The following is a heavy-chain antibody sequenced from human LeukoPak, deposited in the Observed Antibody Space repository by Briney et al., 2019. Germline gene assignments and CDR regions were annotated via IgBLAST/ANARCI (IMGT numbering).Heavy chain of an antibody. D-gene: IGHD3-3*01. J-gene: IGHJ5*02. Sequence: ASVKVSCKASGYTFTGYYMHWVRQAPGQGFEWMGWINPNSGGTNYAQKFQGWVTMTRDTSISTAYMELSRLRSDDTAVYYCAREHASRSSGFDPWGQGTLVTVSS. V-gene: IGHV1-2*04. CDR1: GYTFTGYY. CDR3: AREHASRSSGFDP. CDR2: INPNSGGT.